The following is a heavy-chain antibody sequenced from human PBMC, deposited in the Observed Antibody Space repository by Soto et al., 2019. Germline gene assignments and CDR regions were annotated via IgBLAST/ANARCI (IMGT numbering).Heavy chain of an antibody. Sequence: EVELVESGGGLVQPGRSLRLSCAASGFTFDDYGMHWVRQAPGKGLEWVASVNWNSNFMDYADSVKGRFTISRDNANNVLHLQMNSLRPEDTAFYYCAKGTSSYYYDSSGYPPNAFDIWGQGTMVTVSP. D-gene: IGHD3-22*01. CDR2: VNWNSNFM. V-gene: IGHV3-9*01. J-gene: IGHJ3*02. CDR1: GFTFDDYG. CDR3: AKGTSSYYYDSSGYPPNAFDI.